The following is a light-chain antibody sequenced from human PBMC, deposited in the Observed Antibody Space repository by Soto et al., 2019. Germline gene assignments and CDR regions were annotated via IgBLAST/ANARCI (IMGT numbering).Light chain of an antibody. CDR1: QSISSY. CDR3: QHYHSYSEA. J-gene: IGKJ1*01. V-gene: IGKV1-39*01. CDR2: AAS. Sequence: DIQMTQSPSSLSASVGDRVTITCRASQSISSYLNWYQQKPGKAPNLLIYAASSLQSGVPSRFSGSGAGTDFTLTISSLHPEDFATYYCQHYHSYSEAFGQGTKVDIK.